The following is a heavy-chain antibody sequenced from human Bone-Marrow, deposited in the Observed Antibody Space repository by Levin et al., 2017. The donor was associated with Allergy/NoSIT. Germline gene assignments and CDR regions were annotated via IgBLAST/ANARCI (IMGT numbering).Heavy chain of an antibody. Sequence: SETLSLTCAFYDGSFSGSYWSWIRQPPGKGLEWIGEIDHSGRTSYNPSLKSRLTISVDTSKSHFSLKLNSVTAADTALYYCASVRIWPRGHYFDFWGQGTLVTVSS. CDR2: IDHSGRT. V-gene: IGHV4-34*01. J-gene: IGHJ4*02. D-gene: IGHD3-16*01. CDR1: DGSFSGSY. CDR3: ASVRIWPRGHYFDF.